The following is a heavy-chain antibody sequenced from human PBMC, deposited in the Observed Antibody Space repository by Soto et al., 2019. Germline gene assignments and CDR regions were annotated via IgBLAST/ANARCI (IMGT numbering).Heavy chain of an antibody. V-gene: IGHV5-51*01. CDR2: IYLGPSTT. Sequence: NSSEVSGGTYIGFWSRRVRQISGKGLEWMVLIYLGPSTTRYSPSFQGQVTISPTKSLRTAHLQSSSLKPSDTAPYYCARHARGDIQYPDVYFGVDVWGRGTTVTVS. CDR1: GGTYIGFW. CDR3: ARHARGDIQYPDVYFGVDV. D-gene: IGHD4-4*01. J-gene: IGHJ6*02.